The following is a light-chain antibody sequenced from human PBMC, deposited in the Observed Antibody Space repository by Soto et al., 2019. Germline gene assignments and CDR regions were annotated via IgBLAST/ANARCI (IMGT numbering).Light chain of an antibody. Sequence: QSALTQPPSASGSPGQSVTISCTGTRSDVGDYNYDSWYQQHPGKAPKLLIYEVTKRPSGVPDRFSGSKSANTASLTVSGLQAEDEADYYCSSYAGSDNFEVFGGGTKLTVL. CDR3: SSYAGSDNFEV. CDR2: EVT. J-gene: IGLJ2*01. V-gene: IGLV2-8*01. CDR1: RSDVGDYNY.